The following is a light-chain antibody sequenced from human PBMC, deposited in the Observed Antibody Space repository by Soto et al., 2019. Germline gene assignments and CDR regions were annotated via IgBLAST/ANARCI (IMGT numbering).Light chain of an antibody. CDR3: QQYAGPPTT. Sequence: EIVLTQSPDTLSLSPGERVTLSCRASQIVSNNYLAWCQQKPGQAPRVIIYGASKRPTGIPDRFSGGGAGTDFTLTISTLEPEDFAVYFCQQYAGPPTTFGQGTRLEIK. V-gene: IGKV3-20*01. CDR2: GAS. CDR1: QIVSNNY. J-gene: IGKJ5*01.